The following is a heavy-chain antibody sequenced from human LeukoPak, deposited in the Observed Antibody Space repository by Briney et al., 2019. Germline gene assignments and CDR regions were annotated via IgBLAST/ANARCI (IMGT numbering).Heavy chain of an antibody. J-gene: IGHJ4*02. CDR1: GFTFSSYA. CDR2: ISYDGSNK. CDR3: ARGWASGSYSAYFDY. D-gene: IGHD1-26*01. Sequence: PGGSLRLSCAASGFTFSSYAMHWVRQAPGTGLEWVAVISYDGSNKYYADSVKGRFTISRDNSKNTLYLQMNSLRAEDTAVYYCARGWASGSYSAYFDYWGQGTLVTVSS. V-gene: IGHV3-30-3*01.